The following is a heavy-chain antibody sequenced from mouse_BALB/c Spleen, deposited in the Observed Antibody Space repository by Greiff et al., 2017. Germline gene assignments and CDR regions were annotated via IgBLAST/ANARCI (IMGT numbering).Heavy chain of an antibody. Sequence: LVESGAELAKPGASVKMSCKASGYTFTSYWMHWVKQRPGQGLEWIGYINPSTGYTEYNQKFKDKATLTADKSSSTAYMQLSSLTSEDSAVYYCARLLRLFAYWGQGTLVTVSA. V-gene: IGHV1-7*01. CDR1: GYTFTSYW. CDR3: ARLLRLFAY. J-gene: IGHJ3*01. D-gene: IGHD1-1*01. CDR2: INPSTGYT.